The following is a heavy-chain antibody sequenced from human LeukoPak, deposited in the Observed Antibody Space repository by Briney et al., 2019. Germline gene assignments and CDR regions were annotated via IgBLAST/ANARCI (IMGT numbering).Heavy chain of an antibody. CDR1: GGSISSYY. D-gene: IGHD5-12*01. Sequence: SETLSLTCTASGGSISSYYWSWIRQPPGKGLEWIGYIYYSGSTNYNPSLKSRVTISLDTSKNQFSLKLSSVTAADTAVYYCAREEASGYGLDYWGQGTLVTVSS. CDR2: IYYSGST. J-gene: IGHJ4*02. V-gene: IGHV4-59*12. CDR3: AREEASGYGLDY.